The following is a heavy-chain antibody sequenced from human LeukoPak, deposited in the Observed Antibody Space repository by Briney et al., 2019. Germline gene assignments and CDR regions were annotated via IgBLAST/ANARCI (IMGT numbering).Heavy chain of an antibody. CDR1: GGSVSSYY. CDR2: IYNSENT. D-gene: IGHD6-19*01. V-gene: IGHV4-4*09. J-gene: IGHJ2*01. Sequence: SETLSLTCTVSGGSVSSYYWSWIRQPPGKGLEWIGYIYNSENTKYNSSLESRVTISVDTSKNQFFLKLSSVTAADTAVYYCARFHSGPSGWYVLWYFDLWGRGTLVTVTS. CDR3: ARFHSGPSGWYVLWYFDL.